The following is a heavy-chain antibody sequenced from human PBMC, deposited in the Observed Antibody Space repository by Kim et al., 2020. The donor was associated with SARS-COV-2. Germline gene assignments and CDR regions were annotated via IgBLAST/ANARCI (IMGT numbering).Heavy chain of an antibody. CDR3: ARELGSIREMDY. V-gene: IGHV3-74*01. Sequence: SYADSVKGRFTISRDEAKNTLYLQMNSLRAEDTAMYYCARELGSIREMDYWGQGTLVTVSS. D-gene: IGHD2-21*01. J-gene: IGHJ4*02.